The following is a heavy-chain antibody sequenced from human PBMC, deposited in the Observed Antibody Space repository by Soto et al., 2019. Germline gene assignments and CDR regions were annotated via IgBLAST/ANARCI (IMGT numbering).Heavy chain of an antibody. J-gene: IGHJ4*02. D-gene: IGHD3-3*01. Sequence: GGSLRLSCAASGFTFSDYYMSWIRQAPGKGLEWVSYISSSSSYTNYADSVKGRFTISRDNAKNSLYLQMNSLRAEDTAVYYCATTITIFGVVPFDYWGQGTLVTVSS. V-gene: IGHV3-11*06. CDR1: GFTFSDYY. CDR2: ISSSSSYT. CDR3: ATTITIFGVVPFDY.